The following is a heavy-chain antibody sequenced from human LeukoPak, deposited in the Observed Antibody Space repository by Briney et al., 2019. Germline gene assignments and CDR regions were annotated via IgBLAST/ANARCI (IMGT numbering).Heavy chain of an antibody. D-gene: IGHD6-6*01. CDR1: GGSISGYY. CDR3: ARGDSSTWVY. CDR2: IYYSGST. J-gene: IGHJ4*02. V-gene: IGHV4-59*01. Sequence: SETLALTCTVSGGSISGYYWSWIRQPPGKGLEWIGYIYYSGSTNYNPSLKSRVTISVDTSKNQFSLKLSSVTAADTAVYYCARGDSSTWVYWGQGTLVTVSS.